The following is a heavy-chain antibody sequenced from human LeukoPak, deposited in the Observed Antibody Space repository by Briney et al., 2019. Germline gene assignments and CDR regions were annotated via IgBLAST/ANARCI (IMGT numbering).Heavy chain of an antibody. Sequence: SETLSLTCTVSGGSISSGSHYWGWIRQPPGKGLEWIGSIYYSGTTYYSPSVKSRVTISLDKSKDQFSLKLNFVTAADTAVYYCVRQDLAVSGIDYWGQGTLVTVSS. CDR3: VRQDLAVSGIDY. CDR1: GGSISSGSHY. J-gene: IGHJ4*02. D-gene: IGHD6-19*01. V-gene: IGHV4-39*01. CDR2: IYYSGTT.